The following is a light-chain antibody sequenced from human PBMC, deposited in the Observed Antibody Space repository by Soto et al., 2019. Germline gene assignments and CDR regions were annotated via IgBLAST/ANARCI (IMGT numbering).Light chain of an antibody. Sequence: EIVLTQSPGTLSLSPGERATLSFRSSESISNSYLAWYQQKPGQAPRVLIYVASTRATGIPARFSGSGSGTDFTLSISRVEPEDFAVYYCQQYGSSPLTFGGGTKVDIK. CDR1: ESISNSY. CDR2: VAS. V-gene: IGKV3-20*01. J-gene: IGKJ4*01. CDR3: QQYGSSPLT.